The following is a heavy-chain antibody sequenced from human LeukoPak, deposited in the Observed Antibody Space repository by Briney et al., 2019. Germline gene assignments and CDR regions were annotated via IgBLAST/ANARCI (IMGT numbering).Heavy chain of an antibody. CDR1: GFTFSSYC. Sequence: PGGSLRLSCAASGFTFSSYCMHWVRQAPGKGLVWVSRINSDGSSTSYADSVTGRFTISRDNAKNTLDLQMNSLRAEDTAVYYCARGPRVTNNWFDPWGQGTLVTVSS. D-gene: IGHD4-11*01. V-gene: IGHV3-74*01. J-gene: IGHJ5*02. CDR2: INSDGSST. CDR3: ARGPRVTNNWFDP.